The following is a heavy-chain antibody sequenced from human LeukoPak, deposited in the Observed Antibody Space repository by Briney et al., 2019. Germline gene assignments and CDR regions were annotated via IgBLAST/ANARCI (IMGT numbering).Heavy chain of an antibody. CDR1: GFTFSSYW. CDR3: ARDHHYYGSGSYYNLGY. D-gene: IGHD3-10*01. Sequence: PGGSLRLSCAASGFTFSSYWMSWVRQAPGKGLEWVANIKQDGSEKYYVDSVKGRFTISRDNAKNSLYLQMNSLRAEDTAVYYCARDHHYYGSGSYYNLGYWGQGTLVTVSS. J-gene: IGHJ4*02. CDR2: IKQDGSEK. V-gene: IGHV3-7*04.